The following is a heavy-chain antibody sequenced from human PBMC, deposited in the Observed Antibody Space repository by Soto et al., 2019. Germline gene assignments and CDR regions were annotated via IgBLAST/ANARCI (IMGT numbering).Heavy chain of an antibody. CDR2: IKSKTDGGTT. Sequence: GGSLRLSCVVSGFTFSNVLMSWVRQAPGKGLEWVGRIKSKTDGGTTNYAAPVKGRFTISRDDSKNTLYLQMNSLKTEDTAVYFCSTAPISLWGQGTMVTV. CDR1: GFTFSNVL. V-gene: IGHV3-15*01. CDR3: STAPISL. J-gene: IGHJ4*02.